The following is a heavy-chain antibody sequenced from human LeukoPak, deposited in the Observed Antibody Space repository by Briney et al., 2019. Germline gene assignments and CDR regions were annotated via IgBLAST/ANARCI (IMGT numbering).Heavy chain of an antibody. J-gene: IGHJ4*02. D-gene: IGHD6-13*01. Sequence: SETLSLTCTVSGGSISSYYWSWIRQPPGKGLEWIGYIYTSGSTNYNPSLKSRVTISVDTSKNQFSLKLSSVTAADTAVYCCARLWGSSSWVDYWGQGTLVTVSS. CDR2: IYTSGST. CDR3: ARLWGSSSWVDY. V-gene: IGHV4-4*09. CDR1: GGSISSYY.